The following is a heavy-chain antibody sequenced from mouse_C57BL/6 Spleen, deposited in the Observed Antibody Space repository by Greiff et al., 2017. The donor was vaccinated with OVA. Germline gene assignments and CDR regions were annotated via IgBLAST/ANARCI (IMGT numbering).Heavy chain of an antibody. CDR1: GYTFTSYG. CDR3: ARGDYGSSKGVLGLPWFAY. V-gene: IGHV1-58*01. J-gene: IGHJ3*01. CDR2: IYIGNGYT. Sequence: EVKLQESGAELVRPGSSVKMSCKTSGYTFTSYGINWVKQRPGQGLEWIGYIYIGNGYTEYNEKFKGKATLTSDTSSSTAYMQLSSLTSEDSAIYFCARGDYGSSKGVLGLPWFAYWGQGTLVTVSA. D-gene: IGHD1-1*01.